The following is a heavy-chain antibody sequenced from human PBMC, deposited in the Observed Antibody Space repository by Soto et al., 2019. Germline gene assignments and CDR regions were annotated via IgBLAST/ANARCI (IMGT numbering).Heavy chain of an antibody. CDR1: GGTFSSYA. Sequence: ASVKVSCKASGGTFSSYAISWVRQAPGQGLEWMGGIIPIFGTANYAQKFQGRVTITADKSTSTAYMELSSLRSEDTAVYYCARDHIAARPVYYYGMDVWGRGTTVTVSS. J-gene: IGHJ6*02. CDR3: ARDHIAARPVYYYGMDV. D-gene: IGHD6-6*01. V-gene: IGHV1-69*06. CDR2: IIPIFGTA.